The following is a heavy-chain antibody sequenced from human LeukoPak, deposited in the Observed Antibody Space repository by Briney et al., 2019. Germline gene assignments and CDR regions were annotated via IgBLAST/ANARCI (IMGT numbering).Heavy chain of an antibody. D-gene: IGHD3-10*01. J-gene: IGHJ4*02. V-gene: IGHV3-48*02. CDR3: ARDLDDSGSYHDY. CDR2: ISSSSSPI. Sequence: GGSLRLSCAASGFTFSSYNMNWVRQAPGKGLEWVSYISSSSSPIYYADSVRGRFTVSRDNAKKSLYLQMNSLRDEDTAVYYCARDLDDSGSYHDYWGQGTLVTVSA. CDR1: GFTFSSYN.